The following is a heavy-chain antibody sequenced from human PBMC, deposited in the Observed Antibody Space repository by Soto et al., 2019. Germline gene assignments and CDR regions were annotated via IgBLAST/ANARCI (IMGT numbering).Heavy chain of an antibody. Sequence: GGSLRLSCAASGFTVSSNYMSWVRQAPGKGLEWVSVIYSGGSTYYADSVKGRFTISRDNSKNTLYLQMNSLRAEDTAVYYCARGKYEYYYGMDVWGQGTTVTVSS. CDR3: ARGKYEYYYGMDV. J-gene: IGHJ6*02. D-gene: IGHD2-2*01. CDR1: GFTVSSNY. CDR2: IYSGGST. V-gene: IGHV3-53*01.